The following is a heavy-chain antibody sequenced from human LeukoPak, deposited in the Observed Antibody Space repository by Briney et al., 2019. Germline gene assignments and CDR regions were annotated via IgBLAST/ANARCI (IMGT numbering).Heavy chain of an antibody. Sequence: GGSLRHSCAASGFTFSSYAMSWVRQAPGKGLEWVSAISGSGGSTYYADSVKGRFTISRDNSKNTLYLQMNSLRVEDTAVYYCAKNIVVVTAIWGGAFDIWGQGTMVTVSS. CDR2: ISGSGGST. CDR3: AKNIVVVTAIWGGAFDI. CDR1: GFTFSSYA. D-gene: IGHD2-21*02. V-gene: IGHV3-23*01. J-gene: IGHJ3*02.